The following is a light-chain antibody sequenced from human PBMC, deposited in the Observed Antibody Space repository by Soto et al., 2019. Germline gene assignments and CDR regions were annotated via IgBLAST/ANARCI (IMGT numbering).Light chain of an antibody. CDR1: QAINSN. CDR2: AAS. J-gene: IGKJ4*01. CDR3: QQLNSYPLS. V-gene: IGKV1-9*01. Sequence: DIQMTQSPSTLSGSVGDRVTITCRASQAINSNLAWYQQKSGKAPKLLIYAASNLQSGVPSRFSGSVSGTEFTLTISSLQPGDFATYYCQQLNSYPLSFGGGTKVDI.